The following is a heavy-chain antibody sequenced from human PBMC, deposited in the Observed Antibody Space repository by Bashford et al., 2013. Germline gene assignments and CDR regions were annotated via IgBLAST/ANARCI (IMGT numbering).Heavy chain of an antibody. CDR3: ARDRLDYGDSIRRRYYYYGMDV. CDR1: GFTFSSYA. Sequence: GGSLRLSCAASGFTFSSYAMSWVRQAPGKGLEWVSAISGSGGSTYYADSVKGRFTISRDNSKNTLYLQMNSLRAEDTAVYYCARDRLDYGDSIRRRYYYYGMDVWGQGTTVTVSS. J-gene: IGHJ6*02. CDR2: ISGSGGST. D-gene: IGHD4-17*01. V-gene: IGHV3-23*01.